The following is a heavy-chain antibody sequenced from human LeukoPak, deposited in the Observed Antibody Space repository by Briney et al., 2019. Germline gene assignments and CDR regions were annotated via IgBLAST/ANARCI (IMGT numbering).Heavy chain of an antibody. CDR3: ARVEGSYYHDSSGYSAH. J-gene: IGHJ1*01. V-gene: IGHV1-18*01. CDR1: VYTFTNYG. CDR2: ISAHNRNT. Sequence: ASVNVSFKSSVYTFTNYGVTWVRQAPGQGLEGMGWISAHNRNTNYAQKFQGRVTMTTDTSTSTAYMELRSLISDDTAVYYCARVEGSYYHDSSGYSAHWGQGTLVTVSS. D-gene: IGHD3-22*01.